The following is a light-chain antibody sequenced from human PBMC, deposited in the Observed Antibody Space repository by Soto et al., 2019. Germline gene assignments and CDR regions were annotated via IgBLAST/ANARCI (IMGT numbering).Light chain of an antibody. CDR1: QGIRSY. CDR2: LAS. V-gene: IGKV1-9*01. CDR3: QYLNSFTLS. J-gene: IGKJ4*01. Sequence: DIQLTQSPASLSASVGDRVTITCRASQGIRSYLAWYQQKPGKAPKLLIFLASTLQSGVPSRFSGSGSGTDSSLTINSLQPEDVATYYCQYLNSFTLSFGGGTEVDIX.